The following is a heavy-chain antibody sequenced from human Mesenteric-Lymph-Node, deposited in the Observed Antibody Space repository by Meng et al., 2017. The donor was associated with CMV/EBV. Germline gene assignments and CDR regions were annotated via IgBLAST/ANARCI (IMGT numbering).Heavy chain of an antibody. CDR2: IDWNGGST. V-gene: IGHV3-20*04. J-gene: IGHJ4*02. Sequence: ETLSLTCAASGFTFDNSGMSWVRQAPGKGLEWVSGIDWNGGSTGYADPVKGRFTISRDNAKNTLYLQMDSLRPEDTALYYCAKIGGFSYCGGDCYSVYFDKWGRGTLVTVSS. CDR3: AKIGGFSYCGGDCYSVYFDK. D-gene: IGHD2-21*01. CDR1: GFTFDNSG.